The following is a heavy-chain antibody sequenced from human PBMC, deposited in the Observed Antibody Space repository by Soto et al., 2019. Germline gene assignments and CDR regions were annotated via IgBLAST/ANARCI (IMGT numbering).Heavy chain of an antibody. Sequence: GASVKVSCKASGYTFTSYAMHWVRQAPGQRLEWMGRIIPILGIANYAQKFQGRVTITADKSTSTAYMELSSLRSEDTAVYYCARPVTFWSGYYGRQDAFDIWGQGTMVTVSS. CDR2: IIPILGIA. V-gene: IGHV1-69*04. J-gene: IGHJ3*02. D-gene: IGHD3-3*01. CDR1: GYTFTSYA. CDR3: ARPVTFWSGYYGRQDAFDI.